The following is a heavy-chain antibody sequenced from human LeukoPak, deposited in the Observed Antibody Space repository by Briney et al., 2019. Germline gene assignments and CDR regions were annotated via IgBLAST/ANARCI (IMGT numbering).Heavy chain of an antibody. D-gene: IGHD3-3*01. CDR1: GYTFTGYY. Sequence: ASVKVSCKPSGYTFTGYYIHWVRQAPGLGLEWMGWINPNSGSTNYAQKFQGRVTMTRDTSISTAYMELSRLRSDDTAVYYCARDGVGSTRTFDYWSQGTLVTVSS. CDR3: ARDGVGSTRTFDY. V-gene: IGHV1-2*02. CDR2: INPNSGST. J-gene: IGHJ4*02.